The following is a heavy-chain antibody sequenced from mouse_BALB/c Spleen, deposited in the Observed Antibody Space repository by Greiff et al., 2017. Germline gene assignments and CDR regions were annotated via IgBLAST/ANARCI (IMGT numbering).Heavy chain of an antibody. J-gene: IGHJ2*01. CDR1: GFNIKDTY. D-gene: IGHD1-1*01. CDR3: ARTYGSSRGNYFDY. CDR2: IDPANGNT. Sequence: VQLKESGAELVKPGASVKLSCTASGFNIKDTYMHWVKQRPEQGLEWIGRIDPANGNTKYDPKFQGKATITADTSSNTAYLQLSSLTSEDTAVYYCARTYGSSRGNYFDYWGQGTTLTVSS. V-gene: IGHV14-3*02.